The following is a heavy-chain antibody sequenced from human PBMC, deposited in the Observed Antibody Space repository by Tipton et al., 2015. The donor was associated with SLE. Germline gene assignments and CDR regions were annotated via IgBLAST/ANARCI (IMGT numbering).Heavy chain of an antibody. D-gene: IGHD2-2*01. Sequence: QLVQSGAEVKKPGESLKISCKASGYTFTSYWIGWVRQMPGKGLEWMGIIYPGDSDTRYSPSFQGQVTISADKSLNTAYLQWSSLKASDTAMYYCASPYCSSSSCYGLEYWGQGTLVTVSS. V-gene: IGHV5-51*03. CDR2: IYPGDSDT. CDR1: GYTFTSYW. CDR3: ASPYCSSSSCYGLEY. J-gene: IGHJ4*02.